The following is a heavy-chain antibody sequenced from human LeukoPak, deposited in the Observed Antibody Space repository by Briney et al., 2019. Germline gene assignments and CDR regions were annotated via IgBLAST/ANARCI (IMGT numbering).Heavy chain of an antibody. D-gene: IGHD3-10*02. Sequence: SETLSLTCTVSGCTISSYSWSWIRQPPGKGLAWIGYIYYSGSTNYNPSLKSRVTISVDTSKNQFSLKLSSVTAADTAVYYCARSDTYYVKPFDYWGQGTLVTVSS. CDR3: ARSDTYYVKPFDY. CDR2: IYYSGST. V-gene: IGHV4-59*01. J-gene: IGHJ4*02. CDR1: GCTISSYS.